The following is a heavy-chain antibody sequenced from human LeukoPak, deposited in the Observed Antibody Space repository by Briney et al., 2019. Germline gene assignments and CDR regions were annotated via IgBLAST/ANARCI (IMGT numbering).Heavy chain of an antibody. CDR3: ARDTYGSGLFDY. Sequence: SETLSLTCTVSGGSINSYYWSWIRPPPGKGLEGIGYINDSGSTNYNPSLKSRVTISVDTSKNQFSLKLSSVTAADTAVYFCARDTYGSGLFDYWGQGTLVTVSS. CDR2: INDSGST. J-gene: IGHJ4*02. D-gene: IGHD3-10*01. V-gene: IGHV4-59*12. CDR1: GGSINSYY.